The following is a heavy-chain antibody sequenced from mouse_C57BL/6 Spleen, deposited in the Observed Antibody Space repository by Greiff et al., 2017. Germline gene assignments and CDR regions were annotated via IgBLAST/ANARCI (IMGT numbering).Heavy chain of an antibody. J-gene: IGHJ1*03. CDR2: ISSGGSYT. CDR3: ARDGSSSYGWYFDV. D-gene: IGHD1-1*01. V-gene: IGHV5-6*01. CDR1: GFTFSSYG. Sequence: EVQLQESGGDLVKPGGSLKLSCAASGFTFSSYGMSWVRQTPDKRLEWVATISSGGSYTYYPDSVKGRFTISRDNAKNTLYLQMSSLKSEDTAMYYCARDGSSSYGWYFDVWGTGTTVTVSS.